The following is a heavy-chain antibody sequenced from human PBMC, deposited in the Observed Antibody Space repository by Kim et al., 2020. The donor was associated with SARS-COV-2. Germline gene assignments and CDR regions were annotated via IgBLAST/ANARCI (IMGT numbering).Heavy chain of an antibody. J-gene: IGHJ4*01. CDR3: ARSLWGSFSHYFAY. D-gene: IGHD3-16*01. CDR1: GGSIISGGYY. Sequence: SETLSLTCTVSGGSIISGGYYWSWIRQHPGKGLEWIGYIYYSGSTYYNPSLKSRITISVGSSNNHFSLRMSSVTAADTAVYYCARSLWGSFSHYFAYWG. CDR2: IYYSGST. V-gene: IGHV4-31*03.